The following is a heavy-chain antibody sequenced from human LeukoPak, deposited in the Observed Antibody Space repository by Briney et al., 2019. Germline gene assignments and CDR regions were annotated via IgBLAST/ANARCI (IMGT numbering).Heavy chain of an antibody. Sequence: GGSLRLSCAASGFTLSSYGMHWVRQAPGKGLEWVAFIRYNGNNKYYADSVKGRFTISRDNAKNTLNLQMNSLRAEDTAVYYCARDLGQYYDTSDNWFDPWGQGTLVTVSS. D-gene: IGHD3-22*01. J-gene: IGHJ5*02. CDR3: ARDLGQYYDTSDNWFDP. CDR1: GFTLSSYG. V-gene: IGHV3-30*02. CDR2: IRYNGNNK.